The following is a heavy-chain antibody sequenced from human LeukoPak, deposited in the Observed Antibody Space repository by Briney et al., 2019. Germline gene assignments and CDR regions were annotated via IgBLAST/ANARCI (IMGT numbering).Heavy chain of an antibody. V-gene: IGHV3-20*01. CDR2: INLNGGST. Sequence: PGGSLRLSCAASGFTFDDYGMSWVRHAPGKGLEWVSGINLNGGSTGYLDSVKGRFTIFRDNAKNSLHLQMNSLRGEDTALYHCARDLDYGADYWGQGTLVTVSS. CDR3: ARDLDYGADY. D-gene: IGHD3-16*01. CDR1: GFTFDDYG. J-gene: IGHJ4*02.